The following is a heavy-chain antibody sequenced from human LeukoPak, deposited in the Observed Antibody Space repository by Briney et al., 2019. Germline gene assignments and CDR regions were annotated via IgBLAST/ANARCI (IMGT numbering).Heavy chain of an antibody. CDR1: GFTFSSYS. Sequence: GGSLRLSCAASGFTFSSYSMNWVRQAPGKGLEWVSVITGNSVNTFYADSVKGRSTISRDNSKNTLYMYMNSLRAEDAAVYYCVKAASGGWYDTNFDYWGQGTLVTVSS. J-gene: IGHJ4*02. CDR2: ITGNSVNT. CDR3: VKAASGGWYDTNFDY. V-gene: IGHV3-23*01. D-gene: IGHD6-19*01.